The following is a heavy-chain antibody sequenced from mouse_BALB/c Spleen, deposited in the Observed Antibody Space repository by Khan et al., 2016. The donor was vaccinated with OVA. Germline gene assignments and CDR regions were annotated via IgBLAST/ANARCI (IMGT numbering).Heavy chain of an antibody. D-gene: IGHD2-14*01. J-gene: IGHJ4*01. CDR3: ARVGYNGTMDC. CDR1: GFTFTKYG. V-gene: IGHV9-3*02. Sequence: QIQLVQSGPELKKPGETVQISCKASGFTFTKYGMNWVKQAPGKGLKWMGWINTNTGEPTFADDFKGRFAFSLETSASTAYLQINSLKNEDTATYFCARVGYNGTMDCWGQGTSGTVSS. CDR2: INTNTGEP.